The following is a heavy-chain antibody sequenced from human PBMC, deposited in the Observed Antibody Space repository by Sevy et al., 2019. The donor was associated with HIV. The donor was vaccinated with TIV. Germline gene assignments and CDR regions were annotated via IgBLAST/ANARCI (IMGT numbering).Heavy chain of an antibody. CDR2: IYYNGHI. CDR1: GGSMTSLY. Sequence: SETLSLTCAVSGGSMTSLYWNWIRQPPGKGLEWIANIYYNGHINYNPTLKSRVTLSLDTSKNQFSLRLSSVTAADTAMYYCGGENAWGRGYSWGQGTLVTFSS. J-gene: IGHJ4*02. D-gene: IGHD1-26*01. CDR3: GGENAWGRGYS. V-gene: IGHV4-59*08.